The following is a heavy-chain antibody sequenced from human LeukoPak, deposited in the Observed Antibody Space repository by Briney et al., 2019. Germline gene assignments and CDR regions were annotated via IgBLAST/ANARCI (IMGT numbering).Heavy chain of an antibody. CDR2: IKQDGSEK. Sequence: PGGSLRLSCAASGFTFSSYWMSWVRQALGKGLEWVANIKQDGSEKYYVDSVKGRFTISRDNAKNSLYLQMNSLGAEDTAVYYCARDYLGVVGTTTGGGNYWGQGTLVTVSS. D-gene: IGHD1-26*01. CDR1: GFTFSSYW. CDR3: ARDYLGVVGTTTGGGNY. V-gene: IGHV3-7*01. J-gene: IGHJ4*02.